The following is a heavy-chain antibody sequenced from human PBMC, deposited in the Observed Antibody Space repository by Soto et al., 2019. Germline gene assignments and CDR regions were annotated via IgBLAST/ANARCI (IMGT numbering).Heavy chain of an antibody. D-gene: IGHD3-9*01. CDR1: GGSFIGYY. J-gene: IGHJ6*02. CDR2: INHSGST. CDR3: ARVKDLRYFDWLPTYGMDV. V-gene: IGHV4-34*01. Sequence: SETLSLTCAVYGGSFIGYYCIFIRHPPWKWLEWIVEINHSGSTNYNPSLKSRVTISVDTSKNQFSLKLSSVTAADTAVYYCARVKDLRYFDWLPTYGMDVWGQGTTVTVSS.